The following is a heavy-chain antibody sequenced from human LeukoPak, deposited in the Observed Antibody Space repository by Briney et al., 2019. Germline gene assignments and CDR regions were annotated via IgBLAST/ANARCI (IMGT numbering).Heavy chain of an antibody. V-gene: IGHV3-66*02. CDR3: ARGGARGYSYGYGLRRGFDC. Sequence: QAGGSLRLSCAASGFTVSSNCMSWVRQAPGKGLEWVSVIYSGGSTYYADSVKGRFTISRDNSKNTLYLQMNSLRAEDTAVYYCARGGARGYSYGYGLRRGFDCWGQGTLVTVSS. J-gene: IGHJ4*02. D-gene: IGHD5-18*01. CDR2: IYSGGST. CDR1: GFTVSSNC.